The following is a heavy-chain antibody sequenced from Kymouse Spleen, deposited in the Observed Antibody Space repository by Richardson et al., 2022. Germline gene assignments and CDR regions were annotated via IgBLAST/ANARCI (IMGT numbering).Heavy chain of an antibody. J-gene: IGHJ6*02. V-gene: IGHV4-4*02. CDR2: IYHSGST. D-gene: IGHD1-26*01. Sequence: QVQLQESGPGLVKPSGTLSLTCAVSGGSISSSNWWSWVRQPPGKGLEWIGEIYHSGSTNYNPSLKSRVTISVDKSKNQFSLKLSSVTAADTAVYYCARSVWELLEDYYYYYGMDVWGQGTTVTVSS. CDR1: GGSISSSNW. CDR3: ARSVWELLEDYYYYYGMDV.